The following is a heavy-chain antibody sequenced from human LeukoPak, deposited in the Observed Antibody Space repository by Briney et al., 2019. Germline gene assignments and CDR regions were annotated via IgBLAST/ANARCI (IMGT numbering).Heavy chain of an antibody. CDR3: AKDRHPARTDGYYYDF. Sequence: GGSLRLSCAASAFTFSSYGMPWVRQAPGKGLEWVAVISYDANVKNYADSVKGRFTISRDNSKNTLFLRMNSLRGEDTAVYYCAKDRHPARTDGYYYDFWGQGTLVTVSS. J-gene: IGHJ4*02. D-gene: IGHD3-3*01. V-gene: IGHV3-30*18. CDR1: AFTFSSYG. CDR2: ISYDANVK.